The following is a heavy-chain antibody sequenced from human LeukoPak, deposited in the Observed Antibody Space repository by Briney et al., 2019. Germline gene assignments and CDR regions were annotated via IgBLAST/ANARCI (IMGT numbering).Heavy chain of an antibody. Sequence: SETLSLTCTVSGGSISTYYWSWIRQPPGKGLEWLGYILYTGSTNYNPSLKSRVTMSIDTSKNQFSLKLSSVTAADTAVYYCTRTYSSSSIDYWGQGALVTVSS. CDR3: TRTYSSSSIDY. J-gene: IGHJ4*02. CDR1: GGSISTYY. D-gene: IGHD6-6*01. V-gene: IGHV4-59*01. CDR2: ILYTGST.